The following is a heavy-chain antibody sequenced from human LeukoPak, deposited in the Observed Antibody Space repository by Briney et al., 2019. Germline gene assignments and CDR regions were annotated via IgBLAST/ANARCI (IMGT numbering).Heavy chain of an antibody. D-gene: IGHD2-8*01. CDR3: ARDLNV. CDR2: VYSSGST. V-gene: IGHV4-61*01. CDR1: GASVSSGTYY. Sequence: PSETLSLTCTVSGASVSSGTYYWTWIRQPPGKGLEWIGYVYSSGSTNYSPSLKSRVTMSLEMSKNQFSLRLSSVTAADTAVYYCARDLNVWGQGTLVTVSS. J-gene: IGHJ4*02.